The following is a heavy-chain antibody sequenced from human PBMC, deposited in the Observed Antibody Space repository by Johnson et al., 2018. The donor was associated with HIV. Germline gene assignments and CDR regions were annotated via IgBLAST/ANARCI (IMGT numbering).Heavy chain of an antibody. CDR3: ARELGEDDYGFWGGDAFDI. Sequence: QVQLVESGGGLVKPGGSLRLSCAASGFTFNSYAMHWVRQAPGKGLEWVALTSYDGSNKYYADSVKGRFSISRDTSTNTLYLQVNSLRAEDTAGYYCARELGEDDYGFWGGDAFDIWGQGTIVTVSS. D-gene: IGHD3-3*01. CDR1: GFTFNSYA. CDR2: TSYDGSNK. J-gene: IGHJ3*02. V-gene: IGHV3-30*04.